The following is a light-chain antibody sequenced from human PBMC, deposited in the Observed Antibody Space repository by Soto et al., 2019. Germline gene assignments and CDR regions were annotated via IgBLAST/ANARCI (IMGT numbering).Light chain of an antibody. CDR2: DAS. J-gene: IGKJ4*01. V-gene: IGKV3-20*01. Sequence: EIVLTQSPGTLSLSPGERATLSCRASQSVSSSYLAGYQQKPGQAPRPLIYDASSRATGIPDRFSGSGSGTDFTLTISRLEPEDFAVYYCQQYGSFPLTFGGGTKVEIK. CDR1: QSVSSSY. CDR3: QQYGSFPLT.